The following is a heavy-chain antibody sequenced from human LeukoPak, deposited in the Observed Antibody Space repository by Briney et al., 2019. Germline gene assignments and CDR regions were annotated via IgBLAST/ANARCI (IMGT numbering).Heavy chain of an antibody. J-gene: IGHJ6*03. CDR2: INPNTGGT. V-gene: IGHV1-2*02. CDR1: GYTFSAYY. CDR3: ARTFFSGSGTSFYYYMDV. D-gene: IGHD3-10*01. Sequence: GASVKVSCKASGYTFSAYYINWVRQAPGQGLEWMGWINPNTGGTNYAQKFQGRVTMTRDMSISTVYMELSSLGYDDSAVFYCARTFFSGSGTSFYYYMDVWGKGTTVTISS.